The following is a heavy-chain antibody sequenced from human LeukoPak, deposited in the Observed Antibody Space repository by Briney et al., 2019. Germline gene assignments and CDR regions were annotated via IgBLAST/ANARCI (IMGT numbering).Heavy chain of an antibody. CDR3: ASHSYRRYCSSTSCYTLYNWFDP. CDR2: ISAYNGNT. V-gene: IGHV1-18*01. Sequence: ASVKVSCKASGYTFTSYGISWVRQAPGQGLEWMGWISAYNGNTNYAQKLQGRVTMTTDPSTSTAYMELRSLRSDDTAVYYCASHSYRRYCSSTSCYTLYNWFDPWGQGTLVTVSS. J-gene: IGHJ5*02. D-gene: IGHD2-2*02. CDR1: GYTFTSYG.